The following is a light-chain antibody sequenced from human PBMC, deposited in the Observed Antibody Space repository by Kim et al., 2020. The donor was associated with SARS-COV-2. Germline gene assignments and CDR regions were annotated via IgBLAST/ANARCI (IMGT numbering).Light chain of an antibody. Sequence: EVVLTQSPETLSLSPGERATLSCRASQSFGSSYLAWYQQKPGQTPRHLIYGASRRATGIPDRFSGSGSGTDFTLNISRLEPEDFAVYYCHYCGSSITFGGGTKLEI. CDR2: GAS. CDR3: HYCGSSIT. J-gene: IGKJ4*01. V-gene: IGKV3-20*01. CDR1: QSFGSSY.